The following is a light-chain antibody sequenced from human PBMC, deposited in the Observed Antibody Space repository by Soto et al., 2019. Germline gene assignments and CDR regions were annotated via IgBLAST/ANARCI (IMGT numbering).Light chain of an antibody. CDR1: SSDVCGYNY. J-gene: IGLJ1*01. CDR3: CSYATSNTRQIV. Sequence: QSALTRPASVSGSPGQSITISCTGTSSDVCGYNYVSWYQQQPGKAPKFMIYDVTNRPSGVSNRFSGSKSGNTASLTISGLQAEDEADYYCCSYATSNTRQIVFGTGTKVTVL. CDR2: DVT. V-gene: IGLV2-14*01.